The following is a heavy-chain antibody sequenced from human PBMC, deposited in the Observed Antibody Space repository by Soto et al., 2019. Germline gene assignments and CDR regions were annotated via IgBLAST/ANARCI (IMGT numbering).Heavy chain of an antibody. Sequence: EVQLVQSGAEVKKPGESLRISCQGSGYSFTSSWISWVRQMPGEGLEWMGSIDPSDSYINYSPSFQGRVTISADKSISTAYLQWSSLKASDTAMYYCARRGSSSSFFYDSWGQGTLVTVSS. D-gene: IGHD6-6*01. CDR2: IDPSDSYI. V-gene: IGHV5-10-1*03. CDR3: ARRGSSSSFFYDS. J-gene: IGHJ4*02. CDR1: GYSFTSSW.